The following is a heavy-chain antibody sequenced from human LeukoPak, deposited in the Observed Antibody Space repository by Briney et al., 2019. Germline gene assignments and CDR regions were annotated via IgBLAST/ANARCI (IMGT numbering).Heavy chain of an antibody. CDR3: ATGQTTPVLVDTLHF. CDR1: ESTVTEFS. J-gene: IGHJ1*01. V-gene: IGHV1-24*01. Sequence: ASGKVSCKVSESTVTEFSIHWLRQAPGKGLEWMGGFARDNAERVFARKFQGRITMTEDTSTNTAYMELTSLGSEDTAVYYCATGQTTPVLVDTLHFWGQGTRVTVTS. D-gene: IGHD3-3*01. CDR2: FARDNAER.